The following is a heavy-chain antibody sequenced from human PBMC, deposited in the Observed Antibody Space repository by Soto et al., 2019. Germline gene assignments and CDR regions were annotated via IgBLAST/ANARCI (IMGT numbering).Heavy chain of an antibody. D-gene: IGHD1-26*01. Sequence: SETLSLTCPVSGGSISSGGYYWGWIRQHPGKGLEWIGYIYYSESTYYNPSLKSRVTISVDTSKNQFSLKLSSVTAADTAVYYCARSGNYYYYYMDVWGKGTTVTVSS. V-gene: IGHV4-31*03. CDR2: IYYSEST. CDR1: GGSISSGGYY. J-gene: IGHJ6*03. CDR3: ARSGNYYYYYMDV.